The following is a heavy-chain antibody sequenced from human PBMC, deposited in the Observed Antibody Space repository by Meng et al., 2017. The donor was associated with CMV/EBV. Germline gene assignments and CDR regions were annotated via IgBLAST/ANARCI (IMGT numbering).Heavy chain of an antibody. Sequence: PETLSLTCAVYGGSFSGYYWSWIRQLPGKGLEWIGEINHSGSTNYNPSLKSRVTISVDTSKNQFSLKLSSVTAADTAVYYCARGPTYYYYYGMDVWGPGTTVTVSS. J-gene: IGHJ6*02. V-gene: IGHV4-34*01. CDR3: ARGPTYYYYYGMDV. CDR2: INHSGST. CDR1: GGSFSGYY.